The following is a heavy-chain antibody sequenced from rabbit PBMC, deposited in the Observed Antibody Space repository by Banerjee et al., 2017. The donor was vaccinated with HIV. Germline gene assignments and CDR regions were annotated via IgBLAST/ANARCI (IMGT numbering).Heavy chain of an antibody. V-gene: IGHV1S47*01. J-gene: IGHJ4*01. Sequence: QEQLVESGGGLVTLGGSLKLSCKASGIDFSSYGISWVRQAPGKGLEWIAYIYPDYGSTDYASWVNGRFTISGSTSLNTVDLKMTSLTAADTATYLCARDSEVAGYYPLFDLWGPGTLVTVS. CDR1: GIDFSSYG. D-gene: IGHD3-1*01. CDR2: IYPDYGST. CDR3: ARDSEVAGYYPLFDL.